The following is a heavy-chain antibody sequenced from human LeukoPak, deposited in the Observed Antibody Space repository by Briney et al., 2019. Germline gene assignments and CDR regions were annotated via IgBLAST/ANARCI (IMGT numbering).Heavy chain of an antibody. Sequence: GGSLTLSCAASGFTLSSYAMSWVRQAPGKGLEWVSAISGSGGSTYYADSVKGRFTISRDNSKNTLYLQMNSLRAEDTAVYYCAKGTGSRPYDYWGQGTLVTVSS. J-gene: IGHJ4*02. D-gene: IGHD6-13*01. V-gene: IGHV3-23*01. CDR2: ISGSGGST. CDR1: GFTLSSYA. CDR3: AKGTGSRPYDY.